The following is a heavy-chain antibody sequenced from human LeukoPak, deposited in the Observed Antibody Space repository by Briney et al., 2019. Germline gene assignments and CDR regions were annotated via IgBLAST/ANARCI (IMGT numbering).Heavy chain of an antibody. Sequence: PSETLSLTCTVSGGSISSYYWSWIRQPAGKGLEWIGRIYTSGSTNYNPSLKSRVTMSVDTSKNQFSLKLSSVTAADTAVYYCARGNIVVVPAAIARVWFDPWGQGTLVTVSS. CDR2: IYTSGST. CDR1: GGSISSYY. CDR3: ARGNIVVVPAAIARVWFDP. J-gene: IGHJ5*02. D-gene: IGHD2-2*01. V-gene: IGHV4-4*07.